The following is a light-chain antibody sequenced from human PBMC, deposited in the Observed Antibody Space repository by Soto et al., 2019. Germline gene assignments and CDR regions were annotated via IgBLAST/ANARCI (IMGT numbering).Light chain of an antibody. CDR1: SSNIKTQY. CDR2: DDN. J-gene: IGLJ2*01. V-gene: IGLV1-51*01. CDR3: GTWDSSLSDVV. Sequence: QSVLPQPPSVSAAPGQKVTISCSGNSSNIKTQYVSWYQQLPGTAPKLLIYDDNKRPSGIPDRFSGSKSGTSATLGISGLQTGDEADYYCGTWDSSLSDVVFGGGTKLTVL.